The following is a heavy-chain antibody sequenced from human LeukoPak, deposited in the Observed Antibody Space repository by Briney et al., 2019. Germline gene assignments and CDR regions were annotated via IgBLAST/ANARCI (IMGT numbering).Heavy chain of an antibody. CDR2: INHSGST. D-gene: IGHD2-2*01. CDR3: ARGLVVPAATRYWYFDF. V-gene: IGHV4-34*01. Sequence: SETLSLTCAVYGGSFSGYYWSWIRKPPGKGLEWIGEINHSGSTNYNPSLKSRATISVDTSKNQFSLKLNSVTAADTAVYYCARGLVVPAATRYWYFDFWGRGTLVTVSS. J-gene: IGHJ2*01. CDR1: GGSFSGYY.